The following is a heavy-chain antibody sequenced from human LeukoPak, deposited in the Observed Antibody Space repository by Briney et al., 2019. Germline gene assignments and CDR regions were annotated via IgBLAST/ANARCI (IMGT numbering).Heavy chain of an antibody. CDR3: ARGSTTYTV. Sequence: PSETLSLTCTVSGDSMNTFYWSWIRQPPGKRLEWIGYIYHNGNTDYNPSLKSRVSISVDASKNQFSLKLNSVTAPDTAVYYCARGSTTYTVWGQGTLVTVSS. CDR1: GDSMNTFY. CDR2: IYHNGNT. D-gene: IGHD2-15*01. V-gene: IGHV4-59*08. J-gene: IGHJ4*02.